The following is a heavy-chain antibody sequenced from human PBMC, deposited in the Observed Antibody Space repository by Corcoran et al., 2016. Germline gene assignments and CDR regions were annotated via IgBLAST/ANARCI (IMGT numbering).Heavy chain of an antibody. CDR2: IYSGGST. CDR3: ARVGSSGWFHSDY. V-gene: IGHV3-53*01. J-gene: IGHJ4*02. D-gene: IGHD6-19*01. CDR1: GFTVSSNY. Sequence: EVQLVESGGGLIQPGGSLRLSCAASGFTVSSNYMSWVRQAPGKGLEWVSVIYSGGSTYYADSVKGRFTISRDNSKNTLYLQMNSLRAEDTAVYYWARVGSSGWFHSDYWGQGTLVTVSS.